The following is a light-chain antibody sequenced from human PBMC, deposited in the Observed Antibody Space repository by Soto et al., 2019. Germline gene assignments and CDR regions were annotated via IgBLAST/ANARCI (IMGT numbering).Light chain of an antibody. CDR3: SSYADSSTVV. V-gene: IGLV2-14*03. CDR2: NVD. Sequence: QSALTQVASVSASPGQSITISCTGTSSDVGGHNYVSWYQQHPGNAPKLMIYNVDYRPSGVSNRFSGSKSGNTASLTISGLQADDEVYYYCSSYADSSTVVFGGGTKLTVL. J-gene: IGLJ2*01. CDR1: SSDVGGHNY.